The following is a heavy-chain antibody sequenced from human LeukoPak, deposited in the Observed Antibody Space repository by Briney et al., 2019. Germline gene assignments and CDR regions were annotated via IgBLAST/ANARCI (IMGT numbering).Heavy chain of an antibody. Sequence: ASVKVSCKASGHTFTGYYMHWVRQAPGQGLEWMGWINANSGDTNYAQKFQGRVTLPRDTSISTAYMAPSRLRSDDTAVYYCARTPHAVGVRVIDYWGQGTLVTVSS. D-gene: IGHD1-26*01. CDR1: GHTFTGYY. V-gene: IGHV1-2*02. CDR3: ARTPHAVGVRVIDY. CDR2: INANSGDT. J-gene: IGHJ4*02.